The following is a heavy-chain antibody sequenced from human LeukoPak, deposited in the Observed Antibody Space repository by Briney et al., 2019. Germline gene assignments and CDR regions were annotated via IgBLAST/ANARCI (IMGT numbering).Heavy chain of an antibody. CDR2: ISSSGGTI. V-gene: IGHV3-48*03. CDR1: GFTFSSYA. D-gene: IGHD6-19*01. J-gene: IGHJ3*02. CDR3: ARSRGSGWGKYAFDI. Sequence: GGSLRLSCAASGFTFSSYAMNWVRQAPGKGLEWVTYISSSGGTIHYAGSLKGRFTISRDNAKNSLYLQMNSLRAEDTAVYYCARSRGSGWGKYAFDIWGQGTMVTVSS.